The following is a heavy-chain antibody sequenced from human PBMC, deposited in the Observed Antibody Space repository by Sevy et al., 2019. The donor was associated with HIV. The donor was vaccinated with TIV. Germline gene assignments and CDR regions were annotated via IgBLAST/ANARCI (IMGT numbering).Heavy chain of an antibody. CDR2: ISDSGRST. CDR1: GFTFGTYA. V-gene: IGHV3-23*01. J-gene: IGHJ6*02. D-gene: IGHD3-3*01. Sequence: GWSLRLSCAGSGFTFGTYAMTWVRQAPGKGLQWVSVISDSGRSTYYADSVQGRVTISGDNSKNTMHLHMNSLRVEDTATYYCARRPDFGVIIPTGVLDVWGQGTTVTVSS. CDR3: ARRPDFGVIIPTGVLDV.